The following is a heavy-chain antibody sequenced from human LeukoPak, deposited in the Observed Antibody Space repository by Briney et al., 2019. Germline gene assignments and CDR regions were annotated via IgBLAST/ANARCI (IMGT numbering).Heavy chain of an antibody. CDR1: GYTFTSYG. Sequence: GASVKVSCKASGYTFTSYGISWVRQAPGQGLEWMGWISAYNGNTNYAQKFQGRVTITADESTSTAYMELSSLRSEDTAVYYCARDRSPSGSPTPYYYYGMDVWGQGTTVTVSS. CDR2: ISAYNGNT. V-gene: IGHV1-18*01. CDR3: ARDRSPSGSPTPYYYYGMDV. J-gene: IGHJ6*02. D-gene: IGHD3-10*01.